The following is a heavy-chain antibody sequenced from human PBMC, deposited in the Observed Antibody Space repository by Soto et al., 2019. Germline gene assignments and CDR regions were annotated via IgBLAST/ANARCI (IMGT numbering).Heavy chain of an antibody. D-gene: IGHD6-19*01. CDR3: AKGGGQWLVTSDFNY. CDR2: VSHDGRNT. V-gene: IGHV3-30*18. CDR1: GFTFSDYA. J-gene: IGHJ4*02. Sequence: VQLVESGGGVVQPGRSLRLSCAASGFTFSDYAMHWVRQAPGKGLEWVAVVSHDGRNTHYADSVKGRFTISRDSSWNTVSLEMTSRRAEDTAVYYCAKGGGQWLVTSDFNYWGQGALVTVSS.